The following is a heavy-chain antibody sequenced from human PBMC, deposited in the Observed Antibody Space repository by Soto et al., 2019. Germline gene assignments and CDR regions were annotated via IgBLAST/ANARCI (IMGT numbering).Heavy chain of an antibody. CDR2: ISISGDST. D-gene: IGHD3-3*01. CDR3: TRDGVPL. V-gene: IGHV3-21*01. J-gene: IGHJ3*01. Sequence: PGGSLRLSCTASGFTFSTYTLNWVRQAPGKGLEWVSSISISGDSTYYEESVRGRFTIFRDNARASLYLQMDSLRVDDTAMYYCTRDGVPLWGQGTMVTVSS. CDR1: GFTFSTYT.